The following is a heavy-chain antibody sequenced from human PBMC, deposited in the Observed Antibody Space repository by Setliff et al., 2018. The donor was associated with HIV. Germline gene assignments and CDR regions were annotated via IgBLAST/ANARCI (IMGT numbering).Heavy chain of an antibody. V-gene: IGHV1-8*01. CDR1: GSTFSTYD. CDR3: ASSWSRIRYYGMDV. D-gene: IGHD6-13*01. Sequence: ASVKVSCKTSGSTFSTYDINWVRQATGQGLEWMGWMNPNSGNTGYAQKFQGRVTMTRNTSISTAYMELSSLRSDDTAVYYCASSWSRIRYYGMDVWGQGTTVTVSS. CDR2: MNPNSGNT. J-gene: IGHJ6*02.